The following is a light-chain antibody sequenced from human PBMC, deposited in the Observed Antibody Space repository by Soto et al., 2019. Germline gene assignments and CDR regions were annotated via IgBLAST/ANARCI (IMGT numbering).Light chain of an antibody. CDR2: DNN. Sequence: QSVLTQPPSVSAAPGQKVTISCSGSSSNVGNNYVSWYQHVSGTAPKLLIYDNNRRLSGIPDRFSGSKSGTSATLGITGLQTGDEADYYCQTWDSLLNSALFGGGTKLTVL. CDR1: SSNVGNNY. CDR3: QTWDSLLNSAL. V-gene: IGLV1-51*01. J-gene: IGLJ3*02.